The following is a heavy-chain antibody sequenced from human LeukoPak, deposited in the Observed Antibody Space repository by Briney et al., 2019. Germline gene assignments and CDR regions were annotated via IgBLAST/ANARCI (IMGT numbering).Heavy chain of an antibody. V-gene: IGHV4-59*01. CDR2: IHYTGST. Sequence: SETLSLTCTVSSGSISYFYWNWIRQPPGKGLEWIGYIHYTGSTNYNPSLKSRVTISVDTSKNQFSLKLSSVTVADTAVYYCATYTNRLHYWGQGTLVTVSS. J-gene: IGHJ4*02. CDR1: SGSISYFY. D-gene: IGHD2-8*01. CDR3: ATYTNRLHY.